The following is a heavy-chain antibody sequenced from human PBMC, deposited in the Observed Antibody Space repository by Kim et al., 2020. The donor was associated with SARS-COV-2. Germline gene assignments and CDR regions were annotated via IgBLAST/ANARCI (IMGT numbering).Heavy chain of an antibody. CDR3: ARGHPDNYYYYGMDV. CDR2: MNPNSGNT. CDR1: GYTFTSYD. D-gene: IGHD3-9*01. Sequence: ASVKVSCKASGYTFTSYDINWVRQATGQGLEWMGWMNPNSGNTGYAQKFQGRVTMTRNTSISTAYMELSSLRSEDTAVYYCARGHPDNYYYYGMDVWGQGTTVTVSS. V-gene: IGHV1-8*01. J-gene: IGHJ6*02.